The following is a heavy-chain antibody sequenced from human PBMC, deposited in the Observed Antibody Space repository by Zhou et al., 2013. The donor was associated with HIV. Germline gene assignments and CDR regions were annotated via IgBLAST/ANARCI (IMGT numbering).Heavy chain of an antibody. D-gene: IGHD2-15*01. CDR3: ARDRYCSGGSCYPDAFDI. J-gene: IGHJ3*02. CDR1: GGTFSSYA. CDR2: IIPIFGTA. Sequence: QVQLVQSGAEVKKPGSSVKVSCKASGGTFSSYAISWVRQAPGQGLEWMGGIIPIFGTANYAQKFQGRVTITTDESTSTAYMELSSLRSEDTAVYYCARDRYCSGGSCYPDAFDIWGQGTMVTVSS. V-gene: IGHV1-69*05.